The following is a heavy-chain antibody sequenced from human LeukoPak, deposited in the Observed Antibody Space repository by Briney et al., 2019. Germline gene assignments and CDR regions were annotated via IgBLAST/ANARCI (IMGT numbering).Heavy chain of an antibody. V-gene: IGHV4-39*07. D-gene: IGHD6-13*01. Sequence: SETLSLTCTVSGGSISSSSYYWGWIRQPPGKGLEWIGSIYYSGSTYYNPSLKSRVTISVDTSKNQFSLKLSSVTAADTAVYYCARVESSSWYYYYYYYMDVWGKGTTVTVSS. J-gene: IGHJ6*03. CDR2: IYYSGST. CDR3: ARVESSSWYYYYYYYMDV. CDR1: GGSISSSSYY.